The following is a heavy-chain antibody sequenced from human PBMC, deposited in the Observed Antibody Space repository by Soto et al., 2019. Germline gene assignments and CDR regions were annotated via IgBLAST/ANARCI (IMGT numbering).Heavy chain of an antibody. CDR1: GFTFSSYW. CDR3: VRGTMAPGLDH. CDR2: IKGDGSEK. V-gene: IGHV3-7*01. Sequence: EVQLVESGGSLVQPGGSLRLSCAASGFTFSSYWINWVRQTPGKGLEWVANIKGDGSEKYYVDSLKGRFTISRDNAKNSLYLHMNSLRAEDTAVYYRVRGTMAPGLDHWGQGTLVTVSS. D-gene: IGHD3-3*01. J-gene: IGHJ4*02.